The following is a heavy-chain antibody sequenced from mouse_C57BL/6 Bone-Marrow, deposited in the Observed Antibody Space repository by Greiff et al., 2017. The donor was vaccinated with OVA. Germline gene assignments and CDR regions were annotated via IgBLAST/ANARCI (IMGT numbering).Heavy chain of an antibody. CDR3: ADGSSYGEMDD. D-gene: IGHD1-1*01. V-gene: IGHV1-26*01. CDR2: INPNNGGI. J-gene: IGHJ4*01. Sequence: VQLQQSGPELVKPGASVQISCKASGYTFTDYYMNWVTQSHGKSLAWIGDINPNNGGISSNQKFKGKATLTVDKSSSTAYMELRSLTSEDSAVDDCADGSSYGEMDDWGQGTAVTVSS. CDR1: GYTFTDYY.